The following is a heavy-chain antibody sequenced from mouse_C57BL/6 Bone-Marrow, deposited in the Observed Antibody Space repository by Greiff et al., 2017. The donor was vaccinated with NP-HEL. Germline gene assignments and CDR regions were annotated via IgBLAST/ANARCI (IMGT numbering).Heavy chain of an antibody. CDR1: GFTFSSYA. Sequence: EVKLMESGEGLVKPGGSLTLSCAASGFTFSSYAMSWVRQTPETRLEWVAYISSGGDYIYYADTGKGRFTISRDNARNTLYLQMSSLKSEDTAMYYCTRDRGLRQAMDYWGQGTSVTVSS. D-gene: IGHD2-4*01. J-gene: IGHJ4*01. CDR2: ISSGGDYI. V-gene: IGHV5-9-1*02. CDR3: TRDRGLRQAMDY.